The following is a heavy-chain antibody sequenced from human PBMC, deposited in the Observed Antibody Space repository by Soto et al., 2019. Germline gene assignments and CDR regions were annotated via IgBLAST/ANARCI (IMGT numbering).Heavy chain of an antibody. CDR1: GYTLTELS. V-gene: IGHV1-24*01. CDR3: AAYGDPDGYYYYYGMDV. Sequence: ALVKVSCKXSGYTLTELSMHWVRQAPGKGLEWMGGFDPEDGETIYAQKFQGRVTMTEDTSTDTAYMELSSLRSEDTAVYYCAAYGDPDGYYYYYGMDVWGQGTTVTVSS. D-gene: IGHD4-17*01. J-gene: IGHJ6*02. CDR2: FDPEDGET.